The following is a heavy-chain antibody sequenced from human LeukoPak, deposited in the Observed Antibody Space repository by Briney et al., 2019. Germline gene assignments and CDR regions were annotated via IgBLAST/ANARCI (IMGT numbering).Heavy chain of an antibody. D-gene: IGHD3-10*01. J-gene: IGHJ5*02. Sequence: SETLSLTCTVSGGSISSSSYYWGWIRQPPGKGLEWIGSIYYSGSTYYNPSLKSRVTISVDTSKNQFSLKLSSVTAADTAVYYCASAYGSVPFDPWGQGTLVTVSS. CDR1: GGSISSSSYY. V-gene: IGHV4-39*01. CDR3: ASAYGSVPFDP. CDR2: IYYSGST.